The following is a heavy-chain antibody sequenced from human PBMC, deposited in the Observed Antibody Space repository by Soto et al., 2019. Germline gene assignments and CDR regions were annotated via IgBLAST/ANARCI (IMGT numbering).Heavy chain of an antibody. D-gene: IGHD3-10*01. V-gene: IGHV1-69*13. CDR3: ARGGSGSYSPLFPYYGMDV. Sequence: GASVNVSCKASGGTFSSYAISWVRQAPGQGLEWMGGIIPIFGTANYAQKFQGRVTITADESTSTAYMELSSLRSEDTAVYYCARGGSGSYSPLFPYYGMDVWGQGTTVTVSS. CDR1: GGTFSSYA. CDR2: IIPIFGTA. J-gene: IGHJ6*02.